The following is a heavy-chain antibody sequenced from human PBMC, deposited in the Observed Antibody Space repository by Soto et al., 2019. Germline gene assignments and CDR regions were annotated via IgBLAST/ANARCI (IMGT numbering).Heavy chain of an antibody. CDR1: GYTFTDYD. J-gene: IGHJ4*02. Sequence: QVQLVQSGAELKKPGASVKVSCKTSGYTFTDYDINWVRLAPGLGLEWLGWMNTNSGTRGHAQKFQGRINMTRDASINTAYLELSGLTSEDAAIYFCARDEGEDYGDFFRFWGQGTLVAVSS. D-gene: IGHD4-17*01. CDR2: MNTNSGTR. V-gene: IGHV1-8*02. CDR3: ARDEGEDYGDFFRF.